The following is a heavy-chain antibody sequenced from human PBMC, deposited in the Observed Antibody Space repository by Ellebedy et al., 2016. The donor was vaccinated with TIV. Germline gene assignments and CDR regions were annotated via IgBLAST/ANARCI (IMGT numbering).Heavy chain of an antibody. J-gene: IGHJ6*02. CDR2: ISYDGSNK. D-gene: IGHD2-15*01. CDR3: AKTKSNARVAEYYYYYGMDV. CDR1: GFTFSSYG. Sequence: GGSLRLXXAASGFTFSSYGMHWVRQAPGKGLEWVAVISYDGSNKYYADSVKGRFTISRDNSKNTLYLQMNSLRAEDTAVYYCAKTKSNARVAEYYYYYGMDVWGQGTTVTVSS. V-gene: IGHV3-30*18.